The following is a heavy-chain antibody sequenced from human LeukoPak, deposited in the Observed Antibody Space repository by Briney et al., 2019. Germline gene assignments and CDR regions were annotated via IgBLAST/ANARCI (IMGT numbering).Heavy chain of an antibody. Sequence: GGSLRLSCAASGFTFSSYWMSWVRQAPGKGLEWVANIKQDGSEKYYVDSVKGRFTISRDNAKNPLYLQMNSLRAEDTAVYYCARVSAMVRVQHRNYYYYGMDVWGQGTTITVSS. D-gene: IGHD3-10*01. CDR2: IKQDGSEK. CDR1: GFTFSSYW. J-gene: IGHJ6*02. V-gene: IGHV3-7*01. CDR3: ARVSAMVRVQHRNYYYYGMDV.